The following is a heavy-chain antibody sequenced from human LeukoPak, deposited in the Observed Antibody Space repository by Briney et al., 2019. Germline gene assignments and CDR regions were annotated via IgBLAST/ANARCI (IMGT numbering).Heavy chain of an antibody. D-gene: IGHD6-19*01. V-gene: IGHV4-39*07. Sequence: SETLSLTCTVSGGSISSSSYYWGWIRQPPGKGLEWIGSIYYSGSTYYNPSLKSRVTISVDTSKNQFSLKLSSVTAADTAVYYCARDSHSSGWYGDAFDIWGQGTMVTVSS. J-gene: IGHJ3*02. CDR1: GGSISSSSYY. CDR3: ARDSHSSGWYGDAFDI. CDR2: IYYSGST.